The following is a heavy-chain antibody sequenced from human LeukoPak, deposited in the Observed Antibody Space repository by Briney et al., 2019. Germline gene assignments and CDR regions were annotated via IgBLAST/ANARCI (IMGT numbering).Heavy chain of an antibody. J-gene: IGHJ4*02. D-gene: IGHD3-16*01. CDR2: ISGGSTYM. Sequence: NTGGSLRLSCAASGFTFSTYNMNWVRQAPGRGLEWVSFISGGSTYMYYADSVKGRFTISRDNAKNSLYLQMNSLRPDDTAVYYCARDLASGDCWGRGTLVTVSS. CDR3: ARDLASGDC. CDR1: GFTFSTYN. V-gene: IGHV3-21*01.